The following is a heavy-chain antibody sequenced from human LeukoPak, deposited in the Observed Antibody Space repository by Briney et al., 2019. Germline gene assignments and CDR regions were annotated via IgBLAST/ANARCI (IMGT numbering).Heavy chain of an antibody. J-gene: IGHJ3*02. CDR2: IWNDGSHK. Sequence: GESLKISCKGSGYSFTTYWISWVRQAPGRGLEWVAVIWNDGSHKYYADSVKGRFTISRDNSKNTLYLQMNSLRAEDTAVYYCARLSGYEKGYVFDIWGQGTMVTVSS. V-gene: IGHV3-33*08. CDR1: GYSFTTYW. CDR3: ARLSGYEKGYVFDI. D-gene: IGHD5-12*01.